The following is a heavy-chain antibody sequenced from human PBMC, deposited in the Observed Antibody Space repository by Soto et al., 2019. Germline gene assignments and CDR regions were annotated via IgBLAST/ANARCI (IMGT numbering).Heavy chain of an antibody. D-gene: IGHD3-3*01. V-gene: IGHV4-34*01. J-gene: IGHJ6*02. Sequence: SETLSLTCAVYGGSFSGYYWSWIRQPPGKGLEWIGEINHSGSTNYNPSLKSRVTISVDTSKNQFSLKLSSVTAADTAVYYCARAARFFEWLLSAGYYYYGMDVWGQGTTVT. CDR2: INHSGST. CDR1: GGSFSGYY. CDR3: ARAARFFEWLLSAGYYYYGMDV.